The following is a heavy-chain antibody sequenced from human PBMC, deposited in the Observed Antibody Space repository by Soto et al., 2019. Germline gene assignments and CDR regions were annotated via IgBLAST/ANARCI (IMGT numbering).Heavy chain of an antibody. D-gene: IGHD7-27*01. CDR2: ISPDNGNR. CDR3: ASRGDVDAFDI. J-gene: IGHJ3*02. CDR1: GYTFTPYA. V-gene: IGHV1-3*01. Sequence: ASVKVSCKASGYTFTPYAMHWVRQAPGQRLEWMGWISPDNGNRKYSQKFQGRVTITRDTSATTVYMELSSLRSEDTAVYYCASRGDVDAFDIRGQGTMVT.